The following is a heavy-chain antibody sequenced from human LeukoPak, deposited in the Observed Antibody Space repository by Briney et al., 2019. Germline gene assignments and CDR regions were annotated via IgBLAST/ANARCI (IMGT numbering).Heavy chain of an antibody. CDR1: GGSFSGYY. Sequence: SETLSLTCAVYGGSFSGYYWSWIRQPPGKGLEWIGEINHSGSTNYNPSLKSRATISVDTSKKQFSLKLSSVTAADTAVYYCASQLVGATWGYFDYWGQGTLVTVSS. CDR3: ASQLVGATWGYFDY. D-gene: IGHD1-26*01. V-gene: IGHV4-34*01. J-gene: IGHJ4*02. CDR2: INHSGST.